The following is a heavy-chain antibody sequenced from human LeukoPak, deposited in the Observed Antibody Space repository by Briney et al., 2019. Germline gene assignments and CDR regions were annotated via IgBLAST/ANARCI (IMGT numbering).Heavy chain of an antibody. CDR1: GFRFSSYS. V-gene: IGHV3-21*01. Sequence: GGSLRLSCAASGFRFSSYSMNWVRQAPGKGLEWVSSISSSSSYIYYADSVKGRFTISRDNAKNSLYLQMNSLRAEDTAVYYCARDPPRRYCSGGSCYLPYYFDYWGQGTLVTVSS. CDR2: ISSSSSYI. J-gene: IGHJ4*02. CDR3: ARDPPRRYCSGGSCYLPYYFDY. D-gene: IGHD2-15*01.